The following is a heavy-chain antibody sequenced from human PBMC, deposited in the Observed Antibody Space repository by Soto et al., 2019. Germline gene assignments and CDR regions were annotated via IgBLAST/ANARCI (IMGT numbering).Heavy chain of an antibody. CDR3: AKEKRQLVCGLDAFDI. CDR1: GFTFDDYA. CDR2: ISWNSGSI. Sequence: GGSLRLSCAASGFTFDDYAMHWVRQAPGKGLEWVSGISWNSGSIGYADSVKGRFTISRDNAKNSLYLQMNSLRAEDTALYYCAKEKRQLVCGLDAFDIWGQGTMVTVSS. J-gene: IGHJ3*02. D-gene: IGHD6-13*01. V-gene: IGHV3-9*01.